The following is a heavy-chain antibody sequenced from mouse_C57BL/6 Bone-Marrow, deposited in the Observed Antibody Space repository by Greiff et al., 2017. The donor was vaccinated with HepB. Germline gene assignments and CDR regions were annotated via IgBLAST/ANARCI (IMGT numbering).Heavy chain of an antibody. CDR1: GYSITSDY. V-gene: IGHV3-8*01. CDR2: ISYSGST. D-gene: IGHD1-1*01. J-gene: IGHJ1*03. CDR3: ARNGANYGSSYWYFDV. Sequence: EVKLMESGPGLAKPSQTLSLTCSVTGYSITSDYWNWIRKFPGNKLEYMGYISYSGSTYYNPSLKSRISITRDTSKNQYYLQLNSVTTEDTATYYCARNGANYGSSYWYFDVWGTGTTVTVSS.